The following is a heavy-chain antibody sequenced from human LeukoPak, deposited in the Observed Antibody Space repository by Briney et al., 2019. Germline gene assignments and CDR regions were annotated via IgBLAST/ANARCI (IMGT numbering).Heavy chain of an antibody. Sequence: SVKVSCKASGGTFSSYTISWVRQAPGQGLEWMGRIIPILGIANYAQKFQGRVTITADKSTSTAYMELSSLRSEDTAVYYCATAVWGGGYYGRFDYWGQGTLVTVSS. V-gene: IGHV1-69*02. CDR3: ATAVWGGGYYGRFDY. CDR2: IIPILGIA. J-gene: IGHJ4*02. D-gene: IGHD1-26*01. CDR1: GGTFSSYT.